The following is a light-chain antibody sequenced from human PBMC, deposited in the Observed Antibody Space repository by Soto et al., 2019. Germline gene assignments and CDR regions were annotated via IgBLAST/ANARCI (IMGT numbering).Light chain of an antibody. J-gene: IGLJ2*01. CDR1: SSDVGGYNY. CDR3: CSYAGSYTLL. CDR2: EVS. Sequence: QSALAQPASVSGSPGQSITISCTGTSSDVGGYNYVSWYQQHPGKAPKLLIYEVSNRPSGVSSRFSGSKSGNTASLTISGLQAEDEADYYCCSYAGSYTLLFGGGTKVTVL. V-gene: IGLV2-14*01.